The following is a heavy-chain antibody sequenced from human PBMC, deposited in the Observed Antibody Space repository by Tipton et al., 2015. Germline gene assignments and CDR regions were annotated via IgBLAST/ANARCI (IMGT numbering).Heavy chain of an antibody. CDR1: GYSFANYR. Sequence: QSGPEVKKPGESLKISCKGSGYSFANYRVGWVRQMPGKGLEWMGIIYPGDSDTRYSPSFQGQVTISADRSISTAYLQWSSLKASDTAMYYCARQPESFSVADEGDYWGQGTLVTVSS. D-gene: IGHD2-15*01. CDR2: IYPGDSDT. V-gene: IGHV5-51*01. CDR3: ARQPESFSVADEGDY. J-gene: IGHJ4*02.